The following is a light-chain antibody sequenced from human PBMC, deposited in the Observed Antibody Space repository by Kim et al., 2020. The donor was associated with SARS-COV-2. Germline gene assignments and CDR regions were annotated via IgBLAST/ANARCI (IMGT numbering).Light chain of an antibody. CDR2: AAS. Sequence: ASVGDRVNITCRASQGIGSWLAWYQQRPGKAPKLLIYAASSLHSGVPSRFSGSGSGADFTLTISSLQPEDFATYYCQQTNSFPLTFGGGTKVDIK. J-gene: IGKJ4*01. CDR3: QQTNSFPLT. CDR1: QGIGSW. V-gene: IGKV1-12*01.